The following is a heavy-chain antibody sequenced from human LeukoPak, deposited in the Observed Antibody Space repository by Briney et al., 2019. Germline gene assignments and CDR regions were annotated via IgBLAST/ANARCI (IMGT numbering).Heavy chain of an antibody. D-gene: IGHD6-19*01. CDR2: IGSRSTYT. CDR3: AASGWYAPFDY. J-gene: IGHJ4*02. Sequence: KPGGSLRLSCAASGFTFSSYSMNWVRQAPGKGLEWVSSIGSRSTYTYSADSVKGRFTISRDNAKNSLYLQMNSLRAGDTAVYYCAASGWYAPFDYWGQGTLVTVSS. V-gene: IGHV3-21*01. CDR1: GFTFSSYS.